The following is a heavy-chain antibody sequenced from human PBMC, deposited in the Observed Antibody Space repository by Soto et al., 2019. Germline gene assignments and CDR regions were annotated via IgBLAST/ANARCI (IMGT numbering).Heavy chain of an antibody. V-gene: IGHV1-69*06. CDR1: GATFTSYA. D-gene: IGHD5-18*01. CDR2: IIPIFGTA. CDR3: ARERGYSYGTGGAFDI. J-gene: IGHJ3*02. Sequence: WASEKVSCKASGATFTSYAISWVRQAPGQGLEWMGGIIPIFGTANYAQKFQGRVTITADKSTSTAYMELSSLRSEDTAVYYCARERGYSYGTGGAFDIWDPGTMLTV.